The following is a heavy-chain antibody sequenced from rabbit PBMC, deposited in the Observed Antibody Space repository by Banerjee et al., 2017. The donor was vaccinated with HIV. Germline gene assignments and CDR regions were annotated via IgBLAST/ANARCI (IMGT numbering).Heavy chain of an antibody. V-gene: IGHV1S40*01. CDR3: ARYGSSSLNL. Sequence: QSLEESGGDLVKPGASLTLTCTVSGFIFSNYVMCWVRQAPGKGPEWIACISDAHGTTYYANWAKGRVTISKTSSTTVTLQMTSLTAADTATYFCARYGSSSLNLWGPGTLVTV. CDR1: GFIFSNYV. CDR2: ISDAHGTT. D-gene: IGHD1-1*01. J-gene: IGHJ4*01.